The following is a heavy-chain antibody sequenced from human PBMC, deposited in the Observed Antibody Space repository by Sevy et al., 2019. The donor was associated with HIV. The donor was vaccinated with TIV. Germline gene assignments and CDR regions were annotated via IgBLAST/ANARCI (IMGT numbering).Heavy chain of an antibody. D-gene: IGHD2-2*01. CDR2: ISYEGTER. CDR3: ARDGGNSVKWYPLY. V-gene: IGHV3-30-3*01. J-gene: IGHJ4*01. CDR1: GFAFSTHA. Sequence: GGSLRLSCAASGFAFSTHAMHWVPQAPGKGLEGVAVISYEGTERFYAASVEGRFTISRDNSKNMLSLQINSLRPEDTAVYYCARDGGNSVKWYPLYWGHGTLVTVSS.